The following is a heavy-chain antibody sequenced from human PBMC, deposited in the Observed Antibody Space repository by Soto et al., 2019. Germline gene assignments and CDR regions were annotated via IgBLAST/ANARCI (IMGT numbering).Heavy chain of an antibody. CDR2: INHSGST. CDR1: GGSFSGYY. J-gene: IGHJ4*02. V-gene: IGHV4-34*01. CDR3: ASRPIYYYGSGKDY. Sequence: QVQLQQWGAGLLKPSETLSLTCAVYGGSFSGYYWSWIRQPPGKGLEWIGEINHSGSTNYNPSLKSRVTLSVDTSKTQFSLKLSSVTAADTAVYYCASRPIYYYGSGKDYWGQGTLVTVSS. D-gene: IGHD3-10*01.